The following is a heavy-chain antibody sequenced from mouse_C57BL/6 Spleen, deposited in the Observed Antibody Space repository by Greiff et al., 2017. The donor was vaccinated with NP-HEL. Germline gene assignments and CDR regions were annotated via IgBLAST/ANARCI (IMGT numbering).Heavy chain of an antibody. CDR1: GYTFTSYG. J-gene: IGHJ1*03. CDR3: ARGGTTVVAPYWYFDV. V-gene: IGHV1-81*01. CDR2: IYPRSGNT. D-gene: IGHD1-1*01. Sequence: QVQLQQSGAELARPGASVKLSCKASGYTFTSYGISWVKQRTGQGLEWIGEIYPRSGNTYYNEKFKGKATLTADKSSSTAYMELRSLTSEDFAVYFCARGGTTVVAPYWYFDVWGTGTTVTVSS.